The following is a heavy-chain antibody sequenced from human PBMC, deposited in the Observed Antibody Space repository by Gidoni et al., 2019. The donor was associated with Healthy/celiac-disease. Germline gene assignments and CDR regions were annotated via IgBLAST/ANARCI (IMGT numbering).Heavy chain of an antibody. CDR3: ARELKSGYYSSDFDY. J-gene: IGHJ4*02. V-gene: IGHV4-39*07. CDR1: GGSISSSSYY. D-gene: IGHD3-22*01. Sequence: QLQLQESGPGLVKPSETLSLTCTVSGGSISSSSYYWGWISQPPGKGLEWIGSIYYSGSTYYNPSLKSRVTISVDTSKNQFSLKLSSVTAADTAVYYCARELKSGYYSSDFDYWGQGTLVTVSS. CDR2: IYYSGST.